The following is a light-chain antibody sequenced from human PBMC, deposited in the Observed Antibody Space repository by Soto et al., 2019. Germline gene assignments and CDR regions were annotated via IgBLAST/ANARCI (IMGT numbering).Light chain of an antibody. CDR1: QGISSY. J-gene: IGKJ4*01. CDR3: QQYYSYPLLT. CDR2: AAS. Sequence: AIRMTRSPSSLSASTGERVTITSRASQGISSYLAWYQQKPGKAPKLLIYAASTLQSGVPSRFSGSGSGTDFTLTISCLQSEDFATYYCQQYYSYPLLTFGGGTKVDIK. V-gene: IGKV1-8*01.